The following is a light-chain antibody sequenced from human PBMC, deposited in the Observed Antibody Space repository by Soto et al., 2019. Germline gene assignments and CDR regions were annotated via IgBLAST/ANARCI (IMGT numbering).Light chain of an antibody. CDR3: QQYNSWPPIT. V-gene: IGKV3-15*01. CDR2: DAS. Sequence: IVLTQSPGTLSLSPWERATLSCRASQSVSSNYLAWYQQKPGQAPRLLIYDASTRATGIPDRFSGGGSGTEFTLTISSLQSEDFVVYYCQQYNSWPPITFGQGTRLEIK. J-gene: IGKJ5*01. CDR1: QSVSSN.